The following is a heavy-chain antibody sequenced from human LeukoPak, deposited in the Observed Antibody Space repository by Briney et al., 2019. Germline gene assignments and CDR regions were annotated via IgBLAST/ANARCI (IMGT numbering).Heavy chain of an antibody. CDR2: ISAYNGHT. CDR3: AREVALGNYFDY. D-gene: IGHD2-15*01. Sequence: ASVKVSCKASGYTFTNYGISWVRQAPGQGLEWMGWISAYNGHTNYAQKLQGRVTITRNTSISTAYMELSSLRSEDTAVYYCAREVALGNYFDYWGQGTLVTVSS. V-gene: IGHV1-18*01. J-gene: IGHJ4*02. CDR1: GYTFTNYG.